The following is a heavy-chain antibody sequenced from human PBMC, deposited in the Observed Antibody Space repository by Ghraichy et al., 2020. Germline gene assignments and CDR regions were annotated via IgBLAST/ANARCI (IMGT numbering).Heavy chain of an antibody. CDR1: GFSFGDYD. D-gene: IGHD2-2*01. Sequence: GGSLRLSCVVSGFSFGDYDMHWVRQATGRGLEWVSSIGTLGDTYYPGSVVGRFTISRENATDSLYLQMNSLRAGDTAVYYCARGLQGYCNYTSCPFDQWGQGTLVTVSP. CDR2: IGTLGDT. CDR3: ARGLQGYCNYTSCPFDQ. J-gene: IGHJ4*02. V-gene: IGHV3-13*01.